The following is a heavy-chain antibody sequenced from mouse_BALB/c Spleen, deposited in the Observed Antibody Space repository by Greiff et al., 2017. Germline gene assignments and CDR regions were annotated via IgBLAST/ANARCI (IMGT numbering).Heavy chain of an antibody. J-gene: IGHJ3*01. CDR3: ARDYDTWFAY. Sequence: EVQVVESGGGLVQPGGSLKLSCAASGFTFSSYGMSWVRQTPDKRLELVATINSNGGSTYYPDSVKGRFTISRDNAKNTLYLQMSSLKSEDTAMYYCARDYDTWFAYWGQGTLVTVSA. CDR2: INSNGGST. D-gene: IGHD2-12*01. CDR1: GFTFSSYG. V-gene: IGHV5-6-3*01.